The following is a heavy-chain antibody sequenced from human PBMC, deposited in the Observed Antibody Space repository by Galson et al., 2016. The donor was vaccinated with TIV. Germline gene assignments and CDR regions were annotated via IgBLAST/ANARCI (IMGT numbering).Heavy chain of an antibody. CDR3: AKYGDYFGSGSFSRFDY. D-gene: IGHD3-10*01. J-gene: IGHJ4*02. Sequence: WVRQAPGKGLEWVSTISGRSERAYYADSVKGRFTISRDNFKNTLNLEMTTLRAEDTAVYYCAKYGDYFGSGSFSRFDYWGQGTLVRVSS. CDR2: ISGRSERA. V-gene: IGHV3-23*01.